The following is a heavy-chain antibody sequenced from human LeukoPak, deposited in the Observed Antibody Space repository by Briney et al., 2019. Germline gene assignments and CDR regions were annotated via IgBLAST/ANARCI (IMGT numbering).Heavy chain of an antibody. V-gene: IGHV1-46*01. D-gene: IGHD3-22*01. CDR3: AKSHDRSDFYYGNYFDS. CDR2: ITPNAGRT. CDR1: GYNFTNYY. J-gene: IGHJ4*02. Sequence: ASVKVSCKASGYNFTNYYIHCVRQAPGQGLEWMGMITPNAGRTRYAEKFQGRITMTRDTSTSTVYMELSSLRSEDTAVYYCAKSHDRSDFYYGNYFDSWGRGTLVTVSS.